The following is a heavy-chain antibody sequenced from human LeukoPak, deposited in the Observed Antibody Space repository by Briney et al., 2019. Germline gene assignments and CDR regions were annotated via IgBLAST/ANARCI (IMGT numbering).Heavy chain of an antibody. D-gene: IGHD6-19*01. CDR1: GFTFSSYA. J-gene: IGHJ2*01. V-gene: IGHV3-23*01. CDR2: ISGSGGST. CDR3: AKGWSRAFNWYFDL. Sequence: PGGSLRLSCAASGFTFSSYAMSWVRQAPGEGLEWVSAISGSGGSTYYADSVKGRFTISRDNSKNTLYLQMNSLRAEDTAVYYCAKGWSRAFNWYFDLWGRGTLVTVSS.